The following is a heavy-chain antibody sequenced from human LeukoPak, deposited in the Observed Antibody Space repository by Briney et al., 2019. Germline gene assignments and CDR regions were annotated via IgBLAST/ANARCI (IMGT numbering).Heavy chain of an antibody. CDR3: TKRRAQGASMIWDAFYL. Sequence: GGSLSLSCAASGFNVSSNYMSWVRQAPGKGLEWVSVIYAGGSTYYGDSVRDRFTISRDTSKNTLSLQMNSLRAEDTAVYYCTKRRAQGASMIWDAFYLWGHGTMVTVSS. V-gene: IGHV3-66*01. CDR2: IYAGGST. J-gene: IGHJ3*01. D-gene: IGHD3/OR15-3a*01. CDR1: GFNVSSNY.